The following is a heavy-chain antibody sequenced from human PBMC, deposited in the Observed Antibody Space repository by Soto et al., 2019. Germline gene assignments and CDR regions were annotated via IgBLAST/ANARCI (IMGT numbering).Heavy chain of an antibody. V-gene: IGHV3-23*01. CDR3: AKTFPDYGGNSGNGNWFDP. D-gene: IGHD4-17*01. CDR2: ISGSGGST. CDR1: GFTFSSYA. J-gene: IGHJ5*02. Sequence: GGSLRLSCAASGFTFSSYAMSWVRQAPGKGLEWVSAISGSGGSTYYADSVKGRFTISRDNSKNTLYLQMNSLRAEDTAVYYCAKTFPDYGGNSGNGNWFDPWGQGTLVTVSS.